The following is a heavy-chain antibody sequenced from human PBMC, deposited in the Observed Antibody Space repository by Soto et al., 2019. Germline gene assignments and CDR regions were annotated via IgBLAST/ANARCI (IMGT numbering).Heavy chain of an antibody. V-gene: IGHV3-21*01. CDR2: ISSSSSYI. CDR3: ARPPYSYAYYYFDY. J-gene: IGHJ4*02. D-gene: IGHD5-18*01. Sequence: GGSLRLSCAASGFTFSSYSMNWVRQAPGKGLEWVSSISSSSSYIYYADSVKGRFTISRDNAKNSLYLQMNSLRAEDTAVYYCARPPYSYAYYYFDYWGQGTLVTVSS. CDR1: GFTFSSYS.